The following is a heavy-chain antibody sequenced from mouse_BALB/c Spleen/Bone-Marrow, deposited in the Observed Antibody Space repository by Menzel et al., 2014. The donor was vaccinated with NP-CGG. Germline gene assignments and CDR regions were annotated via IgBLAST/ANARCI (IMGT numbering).Heavy chain of an antibody. D-gene: IGHD3-1*01. Sequence: QVQLKESGAELMKPGASVKISCKATGYTFXSYWIEWVKQRPGHGLEWIGEILPGSGSTNYNDKFKGKATFTADTSPNTAFMQLSSLTPEDSAVYYCARSGLLKFPYWGQGTLVTVSA. V-gene: IGHV1-9*01. CDR1: GYTFXSYW. CDR2: ILPGSGST. CDR3: ARSGLLKFPY. J-gene: IGHJ3*01.